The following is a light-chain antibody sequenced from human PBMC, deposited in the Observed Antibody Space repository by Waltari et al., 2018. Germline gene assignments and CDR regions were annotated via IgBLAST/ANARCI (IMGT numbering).Light chain of an antibody. V-gene: IGKV1-39*01. CDR2: AAS. Sequence: TCRESQGISSSLNGYQVKPGKVPKLLIYAASNLQSGVPSRFSCSGSGTDFTLTISSLQPEDFSTYYCQQGYSTPFTFGPGTKVEVK. J-gene: IGKJ3*01. CDR3: QQGYSTPFT. CDR1: QGISSS.